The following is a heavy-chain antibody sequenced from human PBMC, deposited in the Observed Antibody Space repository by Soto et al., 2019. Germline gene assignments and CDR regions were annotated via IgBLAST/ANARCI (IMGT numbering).Heavy chain of an antibody. J-gene: IGHJ4*02. CDR2: ISGGGDTT. V-gene: IGHV3-23*01. CDR3: AKGRGGSGSLTPRVDF. CDR1: GFTFNNYA. Sequence: VQLLESGGGLVQPGGSLRLSCAASGFTFNNYAMTWVRQAPGKGLEWVSAISGGGDTTSYADSVTGRFTVSRDGSKNTLYLQMSSLRAEDTVLYYCAKGRGGSGSLTPRVDFWGQGTLVTVSS. D-gene: IGHD3-10*01.